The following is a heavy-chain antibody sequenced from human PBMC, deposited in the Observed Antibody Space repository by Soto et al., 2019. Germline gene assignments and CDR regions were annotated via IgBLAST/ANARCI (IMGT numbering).Heavy chain of an antibody. CDR1: GFTFTSSA. CDR2: IGADNGNT. CDR3: ARDRIVGYCTNGVCSAYYYFDY. V-gene: IGHV1-18*01. J-gene: IGHJ4*02. Sequence: ASVKVSFKASGFTFTSSAVQWVRQARGQRLEWIGWIGADNGNTNYAQKLQGRVTMTRDTSTSTAYMELRSLRSDDTAVYYCARDRIVGYCTNGVCSAYYYFDYWGQGTLVTVPQ. D-gene: IGHD2-8*01.